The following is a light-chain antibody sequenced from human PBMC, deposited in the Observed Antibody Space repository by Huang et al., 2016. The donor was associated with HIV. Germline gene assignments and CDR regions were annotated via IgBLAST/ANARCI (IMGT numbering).Light chain of an antibody. J-gene: IGKJ5*01. Sequence: DIQMTQSPSSLSASVGDRVTITCQASQDISTYLNWYQQKPGKAPKVLIYAASNLETGVPSRFSGSGSGTNFKFTISSLQPEDIATYYCQQYDNVPITFGQGTRLEI. CDR1: QDISTY. CDR3: QQYDNVPIT. CDR2: AAS. V-gene: IGKV1-33*01.